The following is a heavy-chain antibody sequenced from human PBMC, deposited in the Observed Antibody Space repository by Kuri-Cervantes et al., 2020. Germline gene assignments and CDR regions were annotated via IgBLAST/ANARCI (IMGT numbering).Heavy chain of an antibody. V-gene: IGHV3-7*01. D-gene: IGHD4-17*01. Sequence: GGSLRLSCSASGFSFTTYWMSWVHQAPGMGLEWLANINHDGSEEYYVDSVKGRFTISRDNAKNSLYLQMNSLRAEDTAVYYCARDPYYGDYVKTFDYWGQGTLVTVSS. CDR1: GFSFTTYW. CDR3: ARDPYYGDYVKTFDY. J-gene: IGHJ4*02. CDR2: INHDGSEE.